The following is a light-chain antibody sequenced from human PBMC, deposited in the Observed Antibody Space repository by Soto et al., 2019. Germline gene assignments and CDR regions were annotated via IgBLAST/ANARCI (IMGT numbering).Light chain of an antibody. J-gene: IGLJ2*01. V-gene: IGLV1-47*01. Sequence: QSVLTQSPSASGTPGQRVTISCSGSSSNIGSNLVYWYQQLPGTAPKLLIYKNNQRPSGVPDRFSGSKSGTSASLAISGLRSEDEADYYCAAWDDSLYGRVFGGGTKLTVL. CDR1: SSNIGSNL. CDR2: KNN. CDR3: AAWDDSLYGRV.